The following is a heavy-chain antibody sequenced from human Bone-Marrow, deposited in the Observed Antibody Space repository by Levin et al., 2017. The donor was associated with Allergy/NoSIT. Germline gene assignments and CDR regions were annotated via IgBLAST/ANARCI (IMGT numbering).Heavy chain of an antibody. J-gene: IGHJ6*02. Sequence: GGSLRLSCAASGFTFDDCAMHWVRQVPGKGLEWVSLISWNGGGTYYADSVKGRFIISRDNSKNSLYLQMNGLRPDDTALYYCAKASSTSDNVLDAWGQGTAVTVSS. V-gene: IGHV3-43*01. CDR2: ISWNGGGT. CDR3: AKASSTSDNVLDA. CDR1: GFTFDDCA. D-gene: IGHD2-2*01.